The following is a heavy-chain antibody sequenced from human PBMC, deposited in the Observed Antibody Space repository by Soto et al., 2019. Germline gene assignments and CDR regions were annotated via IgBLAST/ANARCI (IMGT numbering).Heavy chain of an antibody. CDR1: GFGFDEYG. D-gene: IGHD4-17*01. J-gene: IGHJ4*02. V-gene: IGHV3-20*04. Sequence: EVYLVESGGGVVRPGGSLRLSCAASGFGFDEYGMSWVRQGPGKGLEWVSGINRHGDSTGYADSVKGRFTISRDNAKNFLYLQMNGLRVEDTAFYYCSRDHRWGYEYGDYGDSWGQGTLVTVSS. CDR2: INRHGDST. CDR3: SRDHRWGYEYGDYGDS.